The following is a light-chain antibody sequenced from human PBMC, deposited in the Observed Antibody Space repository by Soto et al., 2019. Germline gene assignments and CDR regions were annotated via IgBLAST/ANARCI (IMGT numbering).Light chain of an antibody. Sequence: QSVLTQPASVSGSPGQSITISCTGTSSDVGGYDYVSWYQLHPGKAPKLMVFEVSKRPSGVPDRFSASKSGNTASLTVSGLQAEDEADYYCPSYAGSNSFLFGGGTKLTVL. CDR2: EVS. CDR1: SSDVGGYDY. J-gene: IGLJ2*01. V-gene: IGLV2-8*01. CDR3: PSYAGSNSFL.